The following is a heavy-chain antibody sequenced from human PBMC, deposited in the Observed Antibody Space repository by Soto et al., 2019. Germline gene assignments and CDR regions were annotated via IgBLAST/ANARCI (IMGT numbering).Heavy chain of an antibody. Sequence: SETLSLTCTVSGGSISSGDYYWSWIRQPPGKGLEWIGYIYYSGSTYYNPSLKSRVTISVDTSKNQFSLKLSSVTAADTAVYYCARLQKGSPSAWFDPWGQGTLVTVSS. CDR3: ARLQKGSPSAWFDP. D-gene: IGHD1-26*01. J-gene: IGHJ5*02. V-gene: IGHV4-30-4*01. CDR1: GGSISSGDYY. CDR2: IYYSGST.